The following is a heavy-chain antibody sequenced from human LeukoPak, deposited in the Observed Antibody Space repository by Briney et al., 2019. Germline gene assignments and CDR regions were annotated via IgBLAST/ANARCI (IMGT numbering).Heavy chain of an antibody. D-gene: IGHD3-3*01. Sequence: GASVKVSCKASGYTFNTYDINWVRQATGQGPEWMGWMNPNSGNTGYAQKFQGRVIITRNTSISTAYMELSSLRSEDTAVYYCARADFGVVSPTFDYWGQGTLVTVSS. CDR2: MNPNSGNT. J-gene: IGHJ4*02. CDR1: GYTFNTYD. V-gene: IGHV1-8*03. CDR3: ARADFGVVSPTFDY.